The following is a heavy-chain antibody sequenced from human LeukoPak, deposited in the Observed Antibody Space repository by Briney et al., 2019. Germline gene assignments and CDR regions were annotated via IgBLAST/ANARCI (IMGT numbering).Heavy chain of an antibody. CDR1: GFTFSSYE. V-gene: IGHV3-48*03. D-gene: IGHD1-26*01. J-gene: IGHJ4*02. CDR2: ISSSGSTI. CDR3: ARDLRIVSGSYLDY. Sequence: GSLRLSCAASGFTFSSYEMNWVRQAPGKGLEWVSYISSSGSTIYYADSVKGRFISSRDNTKNSLYLQMNSLRAEDTAIYYCARDLRIVSGSYLDYWGQGTLVTVSS.